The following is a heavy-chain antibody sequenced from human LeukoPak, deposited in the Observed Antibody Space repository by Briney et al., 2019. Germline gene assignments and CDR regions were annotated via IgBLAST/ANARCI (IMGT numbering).Heavy chain of an antibody. CDR2: IQCDGSTK. CDR1: GFTFRGCG. Sequence: GGSLRLSCAASGFTFRGCGMDWVRQAPGKGLEWVAFIQCDGSTKWYGDSVKGRFTISGDSSKNTSYLQMNSLRVEDTAVYYCARGKDYSFDYWGQGTLVTVSS. CDR3: ARGKDYSFDY. D-gene: IGHD2-15*01. V-gene: IGHV3-30*02. J-gene: IGHJ4*02.